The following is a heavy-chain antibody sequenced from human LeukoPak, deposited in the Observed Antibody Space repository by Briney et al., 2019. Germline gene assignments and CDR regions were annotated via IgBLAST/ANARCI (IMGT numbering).Heavy chain of an antibody. CDR3: ARDYGSGWHYFDY. J-gene: IGHJ4*02. D-gene: IGHD6-19*01. CDR2: ITSGSTM. Sequence: GGSLRLSCAASGFTLSNYEMNWVRQAPGKGLEWVSYITSGSTMYYADSVKGRFTISRDNAKSSLYLQMNSLGAEDTAVYYCARDYGSGWHYFDYWGQGTLVTVSS. V-gene: IGHV3-48*03. CDR1: GFTLSNYE.